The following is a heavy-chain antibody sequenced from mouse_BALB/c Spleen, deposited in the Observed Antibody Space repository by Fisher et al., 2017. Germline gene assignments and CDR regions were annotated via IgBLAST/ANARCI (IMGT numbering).Heavy chain of an antibody. CDR3: AREGYGNFMDY. V-gene: IGHV1-9*01. J-gene: IGHJ4*01. Sequence: KFKGKATFTADTSSNTAYLQLSSLTSEDTAVYYCAREGYGNFMDYWGQGTSVTVSS. D-gene: IGHD2-1*01.